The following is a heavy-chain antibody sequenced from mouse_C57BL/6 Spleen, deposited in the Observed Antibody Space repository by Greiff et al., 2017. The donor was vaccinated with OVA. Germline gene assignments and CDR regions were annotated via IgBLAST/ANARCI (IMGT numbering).Heavy chain of an antibody. CDR2: ISYSGST. V-gene: IGHV3-1*01. D-gene: IGHD1-1*01. Sequence: EVKLMESGPGMVKPSQSLSLTCTVTGYSITSGYDWHWIRHFPGNKLEWMGYISYSGSTNYNPSLKSRISITHDTSKNHFFLKLNSVTTEDTATYYCARESYYGSSSYWYFDVWGTGTTVTVSS. CDR3: ARESYYGSSSYWYFDV. CDR1: GYSITSGYD. J-gene: IGHJ1*03.